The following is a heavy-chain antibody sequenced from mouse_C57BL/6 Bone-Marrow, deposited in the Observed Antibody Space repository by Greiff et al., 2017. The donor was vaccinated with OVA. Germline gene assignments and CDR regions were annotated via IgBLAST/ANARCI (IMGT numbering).Heavy chain of an antibody. V-gene: IGHV1-59*01. D-gene: IGHD2-4*01. Sequence: QVQLQQPGAELVRPGTSVKLSCKASGYTFTSYWMHWVKQRPGQGLEWIGVIDPSDSYTNYNQKFKGKATLTVDTSSSTAYMQLSSLTSEDSAVYYCARVYDYVRWFADWGQGTLVTVSA. CDR2: IDPSDSYT. J-gene: IGHJ3*01. CDR3: ARVYDYVRWFAD. CDR1: GYTFTSYW.